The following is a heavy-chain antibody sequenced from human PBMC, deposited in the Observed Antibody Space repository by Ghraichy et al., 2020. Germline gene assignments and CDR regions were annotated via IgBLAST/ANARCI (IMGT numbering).Heavy chain of an antibody. V-gene: IGHV3-7*03. CDR1: GFTFSSYS. J-gene: IGHJ4*02. Sequence: GGSLRLSCAASGFTFSSYSMNWVRQAPGKGLEWVANIRQDGSDKFYVDSVKGRFTISRDNDKNSLYLQMNSLRAEDTAVYYCARSRGVATPGDFWGQGALVTVSS. CDR2: IRQDGSDK. D-gene: IGHD6-13*01. CDR3: ARSRGVATPGDF.